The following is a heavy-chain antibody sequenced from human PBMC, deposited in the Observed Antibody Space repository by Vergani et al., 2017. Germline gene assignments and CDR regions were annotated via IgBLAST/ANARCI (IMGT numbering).Heavy chain of an antibody. CDR2: IYYSGST. J-gene: IGHJ5*02. CDR1: GGSISSYY. V-gene: IGHV4-59*01. Sequence: QVQLQESGPGLVKPSETLSLTCTVSGGSISSYYWSWIRQPPGKGLEWIGYIYYSGSTNYNPSLKSRVTISVDTSKNQFSLKLSSVTAADTAVYYCARKGSSSWYGYWFDPWGQGTLVTVSS. CDR3: ARKGSSSWYGYWFDP. D-gene: IGHD6-13*01.